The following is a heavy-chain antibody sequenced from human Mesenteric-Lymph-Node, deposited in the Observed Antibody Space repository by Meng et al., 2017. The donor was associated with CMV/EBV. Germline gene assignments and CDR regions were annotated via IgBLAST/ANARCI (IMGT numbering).Heavy chain of an antibody. CDR3: VKDGIGSSSLFYFDS. J-gene: IGHJ4*02. CDR1: GFTFSSYA. CDR2: ISGSAGST. V-gene: IGHV3-23*01. Sequence: GESLKISCVASGFTFSSYAMTWVRQAPGKGLEWVSAISGSAGSTNYADSVKARFTISRDNSKNTLYLHMTSLRTEDTALYYCVKDGIGSSSLFYFDSWGQGTLVTVSS. D-gene: IGHD6-6*01.